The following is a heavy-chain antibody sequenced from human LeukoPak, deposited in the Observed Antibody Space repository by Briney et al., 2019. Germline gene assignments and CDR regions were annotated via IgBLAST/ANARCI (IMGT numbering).Heavy chain of an antibody. CDR3: AKDMGLTGTRGGFDY. D-gene: IGHD1-20*01. CDR2: INSDGSST. CDR1: GFTFSSYW. J-gene: IGHJ4*02. Sequence: GGSLRLSCAASGFTFSSYWMHWVRQAPGKGLVWVSRINSDGSSTSYADSVKGRFTISRDNAKNSLYLQMNSLRAEDTALYYCAKDMGLTGTRGGFDYWGQGTLVTVSS. V-gene: IGHV3-74*01.